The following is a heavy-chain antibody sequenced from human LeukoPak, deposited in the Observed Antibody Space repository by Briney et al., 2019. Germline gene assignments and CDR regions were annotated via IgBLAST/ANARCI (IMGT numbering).Heavy chain of an antibody. CDR1: GFTFTSYA. CDR3: ARDIYDYVWGSERYYFDY. D-gene: IGHD3-16*01. Sequence: GGSLRLSCAASGFTFTSYAMSWIRQAPGKGLEWVSYISSSSSYTNYADSVKGRFTISRDNAKNSLYLQMNSLRAEDTAVYYCARDIYDYVWGSERYYFDYWGQGTLVTVSS. J-gene: IGHJ4*02. CDR2: ISSSSSYT. V-gene: IGHV3-11*05.